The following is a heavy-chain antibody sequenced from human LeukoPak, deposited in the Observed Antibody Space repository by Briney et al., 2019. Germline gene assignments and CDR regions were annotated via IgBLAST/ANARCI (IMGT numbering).Heavy chain of an antibody. CDR1: GYSFTSYW. J-gene: IGHJ4*02. V-gene: IGHV5-51*01. CDR2: IYPGDSDT. Sequence: GESLKISCKGSGYSFTSYWIGWVRQMPGKGLEWMGIIYPGDSDTRYSPSFQGQVTISADKSISTAYLQWSSLKASDSAMYYCARNHGSSSWILYFNYWGQGTLVTVSS. CDR3: ARNHGSSSWILYFNY. D-gene: IGHD6-13*01.